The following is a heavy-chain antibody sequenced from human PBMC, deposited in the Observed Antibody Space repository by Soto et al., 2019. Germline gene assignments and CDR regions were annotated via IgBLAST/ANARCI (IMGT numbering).Heavy chain of an antibody. CDR1: GGSIRNYY. CDR3: ARDEYYDSNNWFEH. J-gene: IGHJ5*02. CDR2: VYSTGTT. Sequence: LSLTCTVSGGSIRNYYWSWIRQPAGKGLEWIGRVYSTGTTNYNPSLRSRVAMSVDTSKNQFSLRLDSVTAADTATYFCARDEYYDSNNWFEHWGLGTLVTVS. V-gene: IGHV4-4*07. D-gene: IGHD3-22*01.